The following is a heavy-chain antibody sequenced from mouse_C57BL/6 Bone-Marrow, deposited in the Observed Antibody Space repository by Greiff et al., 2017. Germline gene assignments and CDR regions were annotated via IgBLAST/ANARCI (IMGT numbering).Heavy chain of an antibody. CDR3: ARNPPCYYGSAWFAY. J-gene: IGHJ3*01. V-gene: IGHV1-19*01. Sequence: EVKLQESGPVLVKPGASVKMSCKASGYTFTDYYMNWVKQSHGKSLEWIGVINPYNGGTSYNQKFKGKATLTVDKSSSTAYMELNSLTSEDSAVYYCARNPPCYYGSAWFAYWGQGTLVTVSA. D-gene: IGHD1-1*01. CDR2: INPYNGGT. CDR1: GYTFTDYY.